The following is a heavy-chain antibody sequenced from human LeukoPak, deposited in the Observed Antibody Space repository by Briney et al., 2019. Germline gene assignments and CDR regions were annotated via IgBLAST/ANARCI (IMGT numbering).Heavy chain of an antibody. CDR3: ARVQGRPYYYGMDV. V-gene: IGHV1-8*01. J-gene: IGHJ6*02. CDR1: GYTFTSYD. CDR2: MNPNSGNT. Sequence: ASVKVPCKASGYTFTSYDINWVRQATGQGLEWMGWMNPNSGNTGYAQKFQGRVTMTRNTSISTAYMELSSLRSEDTAVYYCARVQGRPYYYGMDVWGQGTTVTVSS.